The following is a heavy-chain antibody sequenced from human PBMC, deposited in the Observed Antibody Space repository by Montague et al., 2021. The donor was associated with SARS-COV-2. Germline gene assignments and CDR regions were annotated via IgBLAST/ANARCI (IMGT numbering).Heavy chain of an antibody. J-gene: IGHJ6*03. CDR3: ARDLGSMDV. V-gene: IGHV4-61*02. CDR2: IYSSGST. Sequence: TLSLTCTVSGGSINSGSYYWSWIRQPAGKGLEWIGRIYSSGSTNYNPSLKSRVTISVDTSKNQFSLKLTSVTAADTAVYFCARDLGSMDVWGKGTTVTVSS. D-gene: IGHD2-15*01. CDR1: GGSINSGSYY.